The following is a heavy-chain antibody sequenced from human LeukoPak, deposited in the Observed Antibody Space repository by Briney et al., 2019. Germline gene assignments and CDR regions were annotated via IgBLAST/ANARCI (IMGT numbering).Heavy chain of an antibody. J-gene: IGHJ5*02. CDR2: ISQDGSEK. CDR3: ARDDCSSISCYHNWFDP. D-gene: IGHD2-2*01. Sequence: GGSLRLSCAASGFTFSSYWMSWVRQAPGKGWDGVANISQDGSEKYYVDSVKGRFTISRDNAKNSLYLQMNSLRAEDTAVYYCARDDCSSISCYHNWFDPWGQGTLVTVSS. V-gene: IGHV3-7*01. CDR1: GFTFSSYW.